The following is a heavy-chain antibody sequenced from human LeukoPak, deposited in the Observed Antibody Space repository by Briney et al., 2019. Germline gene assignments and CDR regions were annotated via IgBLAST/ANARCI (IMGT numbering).Heavy chain of an antibody. V-gene: IGHV4-38-2*02. D-gene: IGHD2-21*02. CDR3: ARVSPHSAVVTAIRRGYYFDY. CDR2: IYHSGST. CDR1: GYSISSGYY. J-gene: IGHJ4*02. Sequence: TSETLSLTCTVSGYSISSGYYWGWIRQPPGKGLEWIGSIYHSGSTYYNPSLKSRVTISVDTSKNQFSLKLSSVTAADTAVYYCARVSPHSAVVTAIRRGYYFDYWGQGTLVTVSS.